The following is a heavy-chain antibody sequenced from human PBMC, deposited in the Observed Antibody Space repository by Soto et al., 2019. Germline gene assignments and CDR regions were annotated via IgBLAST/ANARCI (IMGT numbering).Heavy chain of an antibody. CDR3: ASDVLLWFGALEFDP. CDR2: IYYSGST. D-gene: IGHD3-10*01. V-gene: IGHV4-39*01. CDR1: GGSISSSSYY. Sequence: PSETLSLTCTVSGGSISSSSYYWGWIRQPPGKGLEWIGSIYYSGSTYYNPSLKSRVTISVDTSKNQFSLKLSSVTAADTAVYYCASDVLLWFGALEFDPWGQGTLVTVSS. J-gene: IGHJ5*02.